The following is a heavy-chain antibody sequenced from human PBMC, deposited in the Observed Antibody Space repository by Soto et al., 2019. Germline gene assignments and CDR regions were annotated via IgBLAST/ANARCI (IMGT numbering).Heavy chain of an antibody. J-gene: IGHJ6*02. V-gene: IGHV1-3*05. Sequence: QVQLVQSGAEEKKPGASVKVSCKASGYTFTSYAMHWVRQAPGQRLEWMGWINAGNGNTKYSQKFQGRVTITRDTSASTAYMERSSLRSEDTAVYYCARDDPGYYYFYGMDVWGQGTTVTVSS. D-gene: IGHD6-25*01. CDR3: ARDDPGYYYFYGMDV. CDR1: GYTFTSYA. CDR2: INAGNGNT.